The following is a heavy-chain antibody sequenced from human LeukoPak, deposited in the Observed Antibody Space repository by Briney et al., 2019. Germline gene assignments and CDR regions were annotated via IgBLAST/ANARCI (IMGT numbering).Heavy chain of an antibody. CDR3: ARGEGSYSISWYDY. Sequence: ASVKVSCKPSGYTFTSYGISWVRQAPGQGLEWMGWISAYNGNTNFAQKLQGRVTMTTDTSTSTAYMELRSLRSDDTAVYYCARGEGSYSISWYDYWGQGTLVTVSS. D-gene: IGHD6-13*01. V-gene: IGHV1-18*01. CDR2: ISAYNGNT. CDR1: GYTFTSYG. J-gene: IGHJ4*02.